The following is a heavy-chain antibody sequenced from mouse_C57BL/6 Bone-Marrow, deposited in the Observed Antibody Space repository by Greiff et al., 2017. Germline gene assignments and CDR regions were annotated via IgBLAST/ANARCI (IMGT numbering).Heavy chain of an antibody. CDR1: GFSLTSYA. CDR2: IWTGGGT. D-gene: IGHD2-4*01. J-gene: IGHJ3*01. V-gene: IGHV2-9-1*01. Sequence: VKVVESGPGLVAPSQSLSITCTVSGFSLTSYAISWVRQPPGKGLAWLGVIWTGGGTNYNSALKSRLSISKDNSKSQVFLKMNSLQTDDTARYYCATQYDSFAYWGQGTLVTVSA. CDR3: ATQYDSFAY.